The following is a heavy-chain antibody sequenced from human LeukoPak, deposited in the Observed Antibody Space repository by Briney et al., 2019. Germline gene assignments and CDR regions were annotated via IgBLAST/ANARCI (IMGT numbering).Heavy chain of an antibody. J-gene: IGHJ4*02. Sequence: PSETLSLTCTVSGGSISSYYWSWIRQPPGKGLEWIGYIYYSGSTNYNPSPKSRVTITVDTSKNQFSMTLSSVTAADTAVYYCARGVAARLFDYWGQGTLVTVSS. CDR3: ARGVAARLFDY. D-gene: IGHD6-6*01. CDR2: IYYSGST. CDR1: GGSISSYY. V-gene: IGHV4-59*08.